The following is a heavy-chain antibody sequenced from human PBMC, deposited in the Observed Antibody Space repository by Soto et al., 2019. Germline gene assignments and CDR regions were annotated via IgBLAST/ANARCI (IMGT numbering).Heavy chain of an antibody. CDR1: GGSISSYY. CDR2: IYTSGST. CDR3: ARVRDYGGGYYYYGMDV. D-gene: IGHD4-17*01. V-gene: IGHV4-4*07. J-gene: IGHJ6*02. Sequence: LSLTCTVSGGSISSYYWSWIRQPAGKGLEWIGRIYTSGSTNYNPSLKSRVTMSVDTSKNQFSLKLSSVTAADTAVYYCARVRDYGGGYYYYGMDVWVQGTTVTVSS.